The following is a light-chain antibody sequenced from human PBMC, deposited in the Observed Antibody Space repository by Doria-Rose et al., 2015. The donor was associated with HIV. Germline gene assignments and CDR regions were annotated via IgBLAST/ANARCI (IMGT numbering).Light chain of an antibody. CDR3: QQYGSSPPDT. Sequence: LTHSPGTLSLSPGERATLSCRASQSVSSSYLAWYQQKPGQAPGLLIYGASSRAAGIPDRFSGSGSGTDFTLTISRLEPEDFAVYYWQQYGSSPPDTFGQGTKREI. CDR1: QSVSSSY. V-gene: IGKV3-20*01. J-gene: IGKJ2*01. CDR2: GAS.